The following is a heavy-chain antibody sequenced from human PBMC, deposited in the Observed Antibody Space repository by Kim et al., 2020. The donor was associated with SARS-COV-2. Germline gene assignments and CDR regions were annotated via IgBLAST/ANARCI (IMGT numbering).Heavy chain of an antibody. CDR3: AKGSGGWSLKGSFGY. J-gene: IGHJ4*02. D-gene: IGHD6-19*01. Sequence: AASVKGRVTISRDNAKNSLYLQMNSVRAEDTALYYCAKGSGGWSLKGSFGYWGQGTLVTVSS. V-gene: IGHV3-9*01.